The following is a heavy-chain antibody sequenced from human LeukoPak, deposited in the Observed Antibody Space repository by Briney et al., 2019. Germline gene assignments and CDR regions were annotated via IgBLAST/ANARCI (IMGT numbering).Heavy chain of an antibody. J-gene: IGHJ4*02. D-gene: IGHD3-10*01. CDR2: IKQDGSEK. Sequence: GGSLRLSCAASGFTFSSYWMSWVRQAPGKGLEWVANIKQDGSEKYYVDSVTGRFTISRDDAKNSLYLQMNSLRAEDTAVHYCARDSLWFGELFEPPIDYWGQGTLVTVSS. V-gene: IGHV3-7*01. CDR1: GFTFSSYW. CDR3: ARDSLWFGELFEPPIDY.